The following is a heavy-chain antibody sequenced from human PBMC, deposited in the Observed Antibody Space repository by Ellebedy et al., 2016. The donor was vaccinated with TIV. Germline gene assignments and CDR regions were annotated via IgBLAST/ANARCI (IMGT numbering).Heavy chain of an antibody. CDR2: IYPGDSDT. D-gene: IGHD4-17*01. V-gene: IGHV5-51*01. Sequence: GESLKISCKGSGYSFTTYWIGWVRQMPGKGLEWIGIIYPGDSDTRYSPSSRGQVTISADKSDSTASLQWSSLKASDTAMYYCEGMLYGVDWYFDLWGRGTLVTVSS. CDR3: EGMLYGVDWYFDL. CDR1: GYSFTTYW. J-gene: IGHJ2*01.